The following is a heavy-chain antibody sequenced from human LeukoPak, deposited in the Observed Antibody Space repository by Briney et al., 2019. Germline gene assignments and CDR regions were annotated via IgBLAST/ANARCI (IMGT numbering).Heavy chain of an antibody. V-gene: IGHV4-59*08. J-gene: IGHJ6*03. Sequence: PSETLSLTCTVSGGSISTYNWNWIRQPPGKGLEWIGYISESGSTNYNSSLENRVTLALDTSKNEILLNLRSATVADTAVYYCARQDALGKYPPPYYMDVWGKGTTVIVS. D-gene: IGHD3-16*01. CDR2: ISESGST. CDR1: GGSISTYN. CDR3: ARQDALGKYPPPYYMDV.